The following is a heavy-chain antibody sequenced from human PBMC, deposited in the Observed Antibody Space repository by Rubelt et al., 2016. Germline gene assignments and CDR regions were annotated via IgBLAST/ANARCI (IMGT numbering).Heavy chain of an antibody. CDR3: ARDRNYYDSSGYPDY. Sequence: APGQGLEWMGWISPNSGGTNYAQKFQGRVTMTRDTSISTAYMELSRLRSDDTAVYYCARDRNYYDSSGYPDYWGQGTLVTVSS. CDR2: ISPNSGGT. V-gene: IGHV1-2*02. J-gene: IGHJ4*02. D-gene: IGHD3-22*01.